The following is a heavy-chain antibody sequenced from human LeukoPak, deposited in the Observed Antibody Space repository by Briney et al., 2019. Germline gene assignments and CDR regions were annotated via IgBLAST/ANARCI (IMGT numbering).Heavy chain of an antibody. CDR1: GDSISSYY. J-gene: IGHJ4*02. CDR2: IYTSGTT. CDR3: AREGCSSASCYYY. Sequence: SETPPLTCTVSGDSISSYYWSWIRQPAGKGLEWIGRIYTSGTTNYNPSLKSRVTMSVDTSKNQFSLKLSSVTAADTAVYYCAREGCSSASCYYYWGQGTLVTVSS. D-gene: IGHD2-2*01. V-gene: IGHV4-4*07.